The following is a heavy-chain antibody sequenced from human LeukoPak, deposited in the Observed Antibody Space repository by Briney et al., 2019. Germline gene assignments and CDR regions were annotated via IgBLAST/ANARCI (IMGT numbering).Heavy chain of an antibody. V-gene: IGHV3-20*04. CDR3: ARRITMVRGVNIRYYFDY. CDR2: INWNGGST. CDR1: GFTFDDYG. Sequence: GGSLGLSCAASGFTFDDYGMSWVRQAPGKGLEWVSGINWNGGSTGYADSVKGRFTISRDNAKNSLYLQMNSLRAEDTALYYCARRITMVRGVNIRYYFDYWGQGTLVTVSS. J-gene: IGHJ4*02. D-gene: IGHD3-10*01.